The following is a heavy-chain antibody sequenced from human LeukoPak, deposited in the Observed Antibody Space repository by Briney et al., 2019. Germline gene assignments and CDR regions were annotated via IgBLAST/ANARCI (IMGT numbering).Heavy chain of an antibody. D-gene: IGHD6-13*01. V-gene: IGHV4-34*01. CDR2: INHSGST. J-gene: IGHJ4*02. CDR3: AGDRIAEDY. CDR1: GGSFSGYY. Sequence: PSETLSLTCAVYGGSFSGYYWSWIRQPPGKGLEWIGEINHSGSTNYNPSLKSRVTISVDTSKNQFSLKLSSVTAADTAVYYRAGDRIAEDYWGQGTLVTVSS.